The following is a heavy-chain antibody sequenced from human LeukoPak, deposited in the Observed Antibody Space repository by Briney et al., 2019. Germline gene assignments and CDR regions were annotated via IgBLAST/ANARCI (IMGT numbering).Heavy chain of an antibody. Sequence: GESLKISCETSGFYFMTYCIGWVRQMPGKGLEWMGIIYPHDSDTRYSPSFQGQVTFSVDKSMNTAYLQWGSLKASDTAMYYCARRRIVGSGWYDGAFDIWGQGTTVTVSS. CDR1: GFYFMTYC. D-gene: IGHD6-19*01. CDR2: IYPHDSDT. CDR3: ARRRIVGSGWYDGAFDI. J-gene: IGHJ3*02. V-gene: IGHV5-51*01.